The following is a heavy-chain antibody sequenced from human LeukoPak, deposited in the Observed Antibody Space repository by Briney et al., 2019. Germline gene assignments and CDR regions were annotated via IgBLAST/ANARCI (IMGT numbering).Heavy chain of an antibody. D-gene: IGHD6-13*01. CDR3: ARVAAAGSLGFDP. J-gene: IGHJ5*02. CDR1: GGSFSGYY. V-gene: IGHV4-34*01. Sequence: PSETLSLTCAVYGGSFSGYYWSWIRQPPGKGLEWIGEINHSGSTNYNPSLKSRVTISVDTSKNQFSLKLSSVTAADTAVYYCARVAAAGSLGFDPWGQGTLVTVSS. CDR2: INHSGST.